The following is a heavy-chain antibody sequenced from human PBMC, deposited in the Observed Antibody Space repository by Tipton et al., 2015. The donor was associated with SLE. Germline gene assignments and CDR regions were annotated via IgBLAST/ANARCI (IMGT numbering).Heavy chain of an antibody. D-gene: IGHD3-16*01. J-gene: IGHJ4*02. CDR1: GFTYSGYA. Sequence: SLRLSCAASGFTYSGYAMHWVRQAPGKGLEWVAFIRADGSNKDYADSVKGRFTISRDNSKNTLDLQMNRLRVEDTAVYYCAGGTGAYFDHWGQGTLVTVSS. V-gene: IGHV3-30*02. CDR2: IRADGSNK. CDR3: AGGTGAYFDH.